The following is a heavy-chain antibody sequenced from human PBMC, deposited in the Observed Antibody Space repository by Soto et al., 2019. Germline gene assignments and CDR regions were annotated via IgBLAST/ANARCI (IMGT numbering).Heavy chain of an antibody. CDR2: ISGSGGST. Sequence: PGGSLRLSCAASGFTFSSYAMSWVRQAPGKGLEWVSAISGSGGSTYYADSVKGRFTISRDNSKNTLYLQMNSPRAEDTAVYYCAKDSLGYCSSTSCYGMAHFDYWGQRTLVTVSS. CDR1: GFTFSSYA. D-gene: IGHD2-2*01. V-gene: IGHV3-23*01. CDR3: AKDSLGYCSSTSCYGMAHFDY. J-gene: IGHJ4*02.